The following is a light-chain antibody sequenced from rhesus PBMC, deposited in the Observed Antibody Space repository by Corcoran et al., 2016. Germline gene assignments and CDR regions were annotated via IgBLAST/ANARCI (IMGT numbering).Light chain of an antibody. J-gene: IGKJ2*01. Sequence: DIQMTQSPSSLSASVGDRVTITFRASQGISSWLAWYQQKPGKAPKQLNNKASSLQSGVPSRFSGSGAWTDFTLTISSLQPEYCATYYCQQYNSAPYSFGQGTKVEIK. V-gene: IGKV1-21*01. CDR3: QQYNSAPYS. CDR1: QGISSW. CDR2: KAS.